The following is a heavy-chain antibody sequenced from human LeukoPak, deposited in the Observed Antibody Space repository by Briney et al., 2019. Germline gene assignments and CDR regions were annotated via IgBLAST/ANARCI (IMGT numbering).Heavy chain of an antibody. CDR1: GFTFRTYG. Sequence: GGSLRLSCEASGFTFRTYGMTWVRQAPGKGLEWVAGITGSATWTYYVDSVKGRFIISRDNSKNTLQLQMDSVRAEDTAIYYCARELVALGTGYFDLWGRGTLVTVSS. J-gene: IGHJ2*01. V-gene: IGHV3-23*01. CDR2: ITGSATWT. D-gene: IGHD7-27*01. CDR3: ARELVALGTGYFDL.